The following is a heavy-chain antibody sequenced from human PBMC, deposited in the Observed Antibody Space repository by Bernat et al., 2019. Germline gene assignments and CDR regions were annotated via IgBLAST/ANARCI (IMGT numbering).Heavy chain of an antibody. CDR2: ISYDGSNK. Sequence: QVQLVESGGGVVQPGRSLRLSCAASGFTFSSYGMHWVRQAPGKGPEWVAVISYDGSNKYYADSVKGRFTISRDNSKNTLYLQMNSLRAEDTAVYYCAKVSSYFGMDVWGQGTTVTVSS. CDR1: GFTFSSYG. CDR3: AKVSSYFGMDV. V-gene: IGHV3-30*18. D-gene: IGHD3-10*01. J-gene: IGHJ6*02.